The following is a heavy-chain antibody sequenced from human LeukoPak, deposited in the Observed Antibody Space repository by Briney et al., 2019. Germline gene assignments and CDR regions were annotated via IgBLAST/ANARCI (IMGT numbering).Heavy chain of an antibody. Sequence: GGSLRLSCAASGFTFRNNAMAWVRQAPGKGLEWVSGILGSGDSTYYADAVKGRFTISRDNSKNTLYLQMNTLRAEDTAVYYCTKSWDAFDFWGQGTVVTVSS. CDR2: ILGSGDST. J-gene: IGHJ3*01. V-gene: IGHV3-23*01. CDR3: TKSWDAFDF. D-gene: IGHD3-10*01. CDR1: GFTFRNNA.